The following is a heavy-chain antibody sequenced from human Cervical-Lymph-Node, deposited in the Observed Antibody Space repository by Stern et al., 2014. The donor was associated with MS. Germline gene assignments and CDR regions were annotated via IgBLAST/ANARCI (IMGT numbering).Heavy chain of an antibody. D-gene: IGHD6-19*01. CDR1: GYTFTDYY. CDR3: ARGGRSSGWSPPDAFDL. V-gene: IGHV1-2*04. CDR2: INPNSGGT. J-gene: IGHJ3*01. Sequence: QVQLVESGAEVKKPGDSVKVSCKASGYTFTDYYMHWVRQAPGQGLEWMGWINPNSGGTNYAQKFQGWVTMTRDTSLSTAYMDLSRLRSDDTAVYYCARGGRSSGWSPPDAFDLWGQGTMVTVSS.